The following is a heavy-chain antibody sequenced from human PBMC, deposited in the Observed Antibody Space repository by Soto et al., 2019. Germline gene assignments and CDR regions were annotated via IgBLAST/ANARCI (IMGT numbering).Heavy chain of an antibody. D-gene: IGHD6-6*01. CDR1: GVSISSGGCY. CDR2: VYHSGTT. Sequence: SETLSLTCTVSGVSISSGGCYWSWIRQHPGEGLEWIGHVYHSGTTYFNPSVKSRVSISMDTSKNQFSLELFSLTAADTAVYYCARDGSRQLVSYYYYDMDVWGQGTMVTVSS. J-gene: IGHJ6*02. CDR3: ARDGSRQLVSYYYYDMDV. V-gene: IGHV4-31*03.